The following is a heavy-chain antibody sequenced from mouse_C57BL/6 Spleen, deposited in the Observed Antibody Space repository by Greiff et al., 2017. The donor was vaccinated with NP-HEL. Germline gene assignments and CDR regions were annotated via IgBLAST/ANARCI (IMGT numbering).Heavy chain of an antibody. V-gene: IGHV1-18*01. Sequence: VHVKQSGPELVKPGASVKIPCKASGYTFTDYNMDWVKQSHGKSLEWIGDINPNNGGTIYNQKFKGKATLTVDKSSSTAYMELRSLTSEDTAVYYCARNYDEYYAMDYWGQGTSVTVSS. D-gene: IGHD2-4*01. J-gene: IGHJ4*01. CDR1: GYTFTDYN. CDR2: INPNNGGT. CDR3: ARNYDEYYAMDY.